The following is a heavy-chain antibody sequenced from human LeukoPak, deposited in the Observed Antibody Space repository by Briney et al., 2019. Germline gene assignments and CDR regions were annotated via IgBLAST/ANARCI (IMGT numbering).Heavy chain of an antibody. V-gene: IGHV6-1*01. CDR1: GDSVSSNSAA. Sequence: QTLSLTCAISGDSVSSNSAAWNWIRQSPSRGLEWLGRTYYRSKWSNDYAVSVKSRITISPDTSKNQFSLQLKSVTPEDTAVYYCARGGIGYCSTTRCSFDFWGLGTLVTVSS. D-gene: IGHD2-2*01. J-gene: IGHJ4*02. CDR2: TYYRSKWSN. CDR3: ARGGIGYCSTTRCSFDF.